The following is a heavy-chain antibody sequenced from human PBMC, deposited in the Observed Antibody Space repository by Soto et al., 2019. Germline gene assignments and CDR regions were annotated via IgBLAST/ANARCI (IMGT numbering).Heavy chain of an antibody. CDR1: GFTFSSYS. J-gene: IGHJ4*02. V-gene: IGHV3-48*01. Sequence: EVQLVESGGGLVQPGGTLRLSCAASGFTFSSYSMNWVRQAPGKGLEWVSYISSSSSTIYYADSVKGRFTISRDNAKNSLYLQMNSLRAEDTAVYYCARGPYLCFDYWVQGTMVTVSS. CDR2: ISSSSSTI. CDR3: ARGPYLCFDY.